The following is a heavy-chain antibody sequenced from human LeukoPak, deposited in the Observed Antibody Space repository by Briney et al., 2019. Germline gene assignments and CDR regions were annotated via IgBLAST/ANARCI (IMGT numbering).Heavy chain of an antibody. D-gene: IGHD3-3*02. CDR3: ATDFSVAYDFDY. CDR1: GYTFTGYY. Sequence: VASLKVSCKASGYTFTGYYMHWVRQAPGQGLEWMGWINPDSGGTNYAQKLQGRVTMTRDTSISTAYMKLRRLRSDATAVYYCATDFSVAYDFDYWGQGTLVTVSS. CDR2: INPDSGGT. V-gene: IGHV1-2*02. J-gene: IGHJ4*02.